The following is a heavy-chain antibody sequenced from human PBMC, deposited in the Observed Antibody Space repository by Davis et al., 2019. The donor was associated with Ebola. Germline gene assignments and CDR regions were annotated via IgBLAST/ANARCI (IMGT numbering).Heavy chain of an antibody. V-gene: IGHV3-53*05. J-gene: IGHJ4*02. CDR3: FSEGATPEGFDY. Sequence: GESLKISCAASGFTVSSNYMSWVRQAPGKGLEWVSVIYSGGSTYYADSVKGRFTISRDNSKNTLYLQMNSLRAEDTAVYYCFSEGATPEGFDYWGQGTLVTVSS. D-gene: IGHD1-26*01. CDR2: IYSGGST. CDR1: GFTVSSNY.